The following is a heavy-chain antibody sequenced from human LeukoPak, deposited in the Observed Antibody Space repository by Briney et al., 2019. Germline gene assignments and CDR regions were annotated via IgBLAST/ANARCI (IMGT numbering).Heavy chain of an antibody. CDR1: GGSFSGYY. CDR2: INHSGSI. J-gene: IGHJ4*02. Sequence: PSETLSLTCTVYGGSFSGYYWSWIRQPPGRGLEWIGEINHSGSINYNPSLKSRVTISVDTSKNQFSLKLSSVTAADTAVYFCSRIPRGSYRQIPFDYWGPGTLVSVSS. CDR3: SRIPRGSYRQIPFDY. V-gene: IGHV4-34*01. D-gene: IGHD1-26*01.